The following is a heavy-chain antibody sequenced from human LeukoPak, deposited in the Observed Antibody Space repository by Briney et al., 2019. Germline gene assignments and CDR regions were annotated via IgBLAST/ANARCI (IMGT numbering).Heavy chain of an antibody. J-gene: IGHJ4*02. Sequence: SETLSLTCTVSGGSISSSSYYWGWIRQPPGKGLEWIGSIYYSGSTYYNPSLKSRVTISVDTSKNQFSLKLSSVTAADTAVYYCARQSPQTVNYYDSSGYYPDYWGQGTLVTVSS. D-gene: IGHD3-22*01. CDR3: ARQSPQTVNYYDSSGYYPDY. CDR2: IYYSGST. V-gene: IGHV4-39*01. CDR1: GGSISSSSYY.